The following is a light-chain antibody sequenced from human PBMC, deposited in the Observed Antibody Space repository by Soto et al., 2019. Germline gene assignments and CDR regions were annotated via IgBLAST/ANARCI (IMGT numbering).Light chain of an antibody. CDR3: QQYGDSTGWT. Sequence: EIVLTQSPGTLSLSPGERATLSCRASQSVSSIYLGWYQQKPGKAPRLLIYGASSRATGIPDRFSGSGSGTDFTLTISRLEPEDFAVYYCQQYGDSTGWTFGQGTKVEIK. CDR1: QSVSSIY. CDR2: GAS. J-gene: IGKJ1*01. V-gene: IGKV3-20*01.